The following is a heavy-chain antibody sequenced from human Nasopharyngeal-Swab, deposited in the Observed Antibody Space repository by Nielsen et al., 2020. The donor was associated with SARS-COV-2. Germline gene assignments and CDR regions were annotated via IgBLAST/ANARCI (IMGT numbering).Heavy chain of an antibody. CDR1: GGSLSGYN. CDR2: INHSGST. V-gene: IGHV4-34*01. CDR3: ASRKYYYDSSGYFNYYYYYGMDV. J-gene: IGHJ6*02. Sequence: GSLRLSCAVYGGSLSGYNWSWSGQPPGRGGEWSGEINHSGSTNYNPSRKSRVTISVDTSKNQFSLKLSSVTAADTAVYYCASRKYYYDSSGYFNYYYYYGMDVWGQGTKVTVSS. D-gene: IGHD3-22*01.